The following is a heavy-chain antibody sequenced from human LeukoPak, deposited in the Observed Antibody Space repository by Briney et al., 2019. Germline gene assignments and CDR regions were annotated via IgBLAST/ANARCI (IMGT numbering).Heavy chain of an antibody. CDR3: ARDYPNSSSWYGAFDI. D-gene: IGHD6-13*01. CDR1: GFTFSGYG. Sequence: GGSLRLSCAASGFTFSGYGMHWVRQAPDKGLDWVALISSYGSNRIYADSVKGRFSISRDNSKNTLYLQVNSLRIEDTAVYYCARDYPNSSSWYGAFDIWGQGTMVTVSS. V-gene: IGHV3-30*03. J-gene: IGHJ3*02. CDR2: ISSYGSNR.